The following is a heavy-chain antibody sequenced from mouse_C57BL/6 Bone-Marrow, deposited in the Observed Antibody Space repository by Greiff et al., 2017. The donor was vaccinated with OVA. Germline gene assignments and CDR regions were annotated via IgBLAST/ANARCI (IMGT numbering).Heavy chain of an antibody. D-gene: IGHD2-1*01. CDR2: IDPSDSYP. J-gene: IGHJ2*01. CDR1: GYTFTSYW. Sequence: QVQLQQPGAELVKPGASVKLSCTASGYTFTSYWMQWVKQRPGQGLEWIGEIDPSDSYPNYNQKFKGKATLTVDTSSSTAYMQLSILTSEDSAVYYCAGLIYYGNYWGQGTTLTVSS. V-gene: IGHV1-50*01. CDR3: AGLIYYGNY.